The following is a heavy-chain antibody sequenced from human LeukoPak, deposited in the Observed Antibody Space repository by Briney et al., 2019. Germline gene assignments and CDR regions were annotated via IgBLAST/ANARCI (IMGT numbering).Heavy chain of an antibody. CDR2: IYPGDSDT. CDR1: GYSFSNYW. Sequence: GESLKISCQGSGYSFSNYWIGWVRQMPGKGLEWMGIIYPGDSDTRYSPSFQGQVTISADKSISTAYLQWSSLKASDTAMYYCARQLQRGYSYSDYWGQGTLVTVSS. V-gene: IGHV5-51*01. CDR3: ARQLQRGYSYSDY. J-gene: IGHJ4*02. D-gene: IGHD5-18*01.